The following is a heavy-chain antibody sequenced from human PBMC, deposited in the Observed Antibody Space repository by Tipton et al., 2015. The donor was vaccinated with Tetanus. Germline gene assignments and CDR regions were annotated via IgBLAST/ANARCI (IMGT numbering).Heavy chain of an antibody. D-gene: IGHD3-16*01. Sequence: TLSLTCGVSGGSISGYFWSWIRQPPGKGLEWIGYSYSTGSTNYNPSLRSRLTISVDTSKNQFSLKLSSVTAADTAVYYCASTVGHSGGYYYYYGMDVWGQGTTVTVSS. CDR3: ASTVGHSGGYYYYYGMDV. J-gene: IGHJ6*02. CDR1: GGSISGYF. CDR2: SYSTGST. V-gene: IGHV4-59*03.